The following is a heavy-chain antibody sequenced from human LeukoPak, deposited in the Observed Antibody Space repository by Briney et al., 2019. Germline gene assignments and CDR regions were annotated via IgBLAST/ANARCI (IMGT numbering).Heavy chain of an antibody. CDR2: IYSSGNT. Sequence: PSETLSLTCTVSGGSISSYYWSWIRQPPGKGLEWIGYIYSSGNTNYNPSLKSRVTISVDTSKNQFSLKVSSVTAADTAVYYCARGSGSYPYGMDVWGQGTTVTVSS. CDR3: ARGSGSYPYGMDV. V-gene: IGHV4-59*08. D-gene: IGHD3-10*01. CDR1: GGSISSYY. J-gene: IGHJ6*02.